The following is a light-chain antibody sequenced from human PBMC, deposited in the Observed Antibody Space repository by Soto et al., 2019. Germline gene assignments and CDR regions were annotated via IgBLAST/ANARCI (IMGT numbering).Light chain of an antibody. J-gene: IGLJ3*02. V-gene: IGLV2-14*01. CDR3: SSYTTMNTWV. CDR2: EVT. Sequence: QSALTQPASVSGSPGQSITISCTGTSRDVGGPVYVSWYQQHPGTAPKLLIYEVTKWPSGASGRFSGSKSGNTASLTISGLQAEDEADYYCSSYTTMNTWVFGGGTKVTVL. CDR1: SRDVGGPVY.